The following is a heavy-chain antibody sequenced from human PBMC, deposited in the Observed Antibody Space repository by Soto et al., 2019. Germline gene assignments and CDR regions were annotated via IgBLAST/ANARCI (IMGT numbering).Heavy chain of an antibody. Sequence: GGSLRLSCAASGFTLSRHTMNWVRQAPGKGLEWVSFIGSRTSDIYYADSVKGRFTISRDNAKNSLYLDLTRLRAEDTAVYFCVRDYYDTSGYPNTFDMWGQGTMVTVSS. V-gene: IGHV3-21*01. D-gene: IGHD3-22*01. CDR2: IGSRTSDI. J-gene: IGHJ3*02. CDR3: VRDYYDTSGYPNTFDM. CDR1: GFTLSRHT.